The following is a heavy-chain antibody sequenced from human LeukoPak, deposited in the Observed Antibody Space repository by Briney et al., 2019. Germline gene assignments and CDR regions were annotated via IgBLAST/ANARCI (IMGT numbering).Heavy chain of an antibody. CDR3: ARDQYDTWSRRGNFDS. J-gene: IGHJ4*02. CDR2: IKLDGSEK. V-gene: IGHV3-7*03. D-gene: IGHD3-3*01. Sequence: GGSLRLSCVASGFTFGKYWMSWVRQAPGKGLEWVANIKLDGSEKNYVDSVKGRFTISRDNTKNSLYLQMNSLRVGDTAVFYCARDQYDTWSRRGNFDSWGQGTLVIVSS. CDR1: GFTFGKYW.